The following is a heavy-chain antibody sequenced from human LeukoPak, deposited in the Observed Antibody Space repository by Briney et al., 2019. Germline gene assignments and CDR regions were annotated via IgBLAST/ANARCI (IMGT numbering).Heavy chain of an antibody. J-gene: IGHJ4*02. Sequence: GESLKISCASSEFTLRNYWMHWVRRAPGKGLVWVSRISIDGSKTNYADSVRGRFTISRDNAKNTVHLQMNSLRAEDTALYYCIRSMSGRYGFFDYWGQGSLVTVSS. CDR2: ISIDGSKT. V-gene: IGHV3-74*01. CDR1: EFTLRNYW. D-gene: IGHD6-19*01. CDR3: IRSMSGRYGFFDY.